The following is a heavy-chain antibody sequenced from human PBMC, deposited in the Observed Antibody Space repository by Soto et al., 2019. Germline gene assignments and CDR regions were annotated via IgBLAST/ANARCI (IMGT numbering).Heavy chain of an antibody. CDR1: GFTFSNAW. CDR3: TLSILTWAYYFDY. D-gene: IGHD2-21*01. V-gene: IGHV3-15*01. Sequence: ESGGGLVKPGGSLRLSCAASGFTFSNAWMSWVRQAPGKGLEWVGRIKSKTDGGTTDYAAPVKGRFTISRDDSKNTLYLQMNSLKTEDTAVYYCTLSILTWAYYFDYWGQGTLVTVSS. CDR2: IKSKTDGGTT. J-gene: IGHJ4*02.